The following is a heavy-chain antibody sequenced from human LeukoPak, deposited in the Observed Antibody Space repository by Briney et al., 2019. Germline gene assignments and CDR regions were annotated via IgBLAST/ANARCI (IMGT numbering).Heavy chain of an antibody. D-gene: IGHD4-17*01. Sequence: GGSLRLSCAASGFTFSSYAMHWVRQAPGKGLEWVAVISYDGSNKYYADSVKGRFTISRDNSKNTLYLQMNSLRAEDTAVYYCARCAVTDGCDYWGQGTLVTVSS. J-gene: IGHJ4*02. CDR1: GFTFSSYA. CDR3: ARCAVTDGCDY. CDR2: ISYDGSNK. V-gene: IGHV3-30*01.